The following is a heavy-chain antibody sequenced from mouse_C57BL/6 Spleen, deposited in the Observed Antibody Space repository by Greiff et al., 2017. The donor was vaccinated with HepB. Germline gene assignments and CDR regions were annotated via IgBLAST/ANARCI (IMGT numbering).Heavy chain of an antibody. Sequence: QVQLQQPGPELVKPGASVKLSCKASGYTFTSYWMHWVKQRPGQGLEWIGNINPSNGGTNYNEKFKSKATLTVDKFSSTAYMQLSSLTSEDSAVYYCARDSSGYDAMDYWGQGTSVTVSS. D-gene: IGHD3-2*02. CDR2: INPSNGGT. J-gene: IGHJ4*01. V-gene: IGHV1-53*01. CDR1: GYTFTSYW. CDR3: ARDSSGYDAMDY.